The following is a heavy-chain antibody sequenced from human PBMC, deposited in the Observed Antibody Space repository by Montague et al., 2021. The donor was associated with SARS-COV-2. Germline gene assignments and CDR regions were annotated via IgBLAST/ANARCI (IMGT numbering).Heavy chain of an antibody. Sequence: SETLSLTCTVSGGSISSSSDYWGWIRQPPGKGLEWIGSIYYSGSTYYNPSLKSRVTISVDTSKNQFSLKLSSVTAADTAVYYCARLVETYYYYYGMDVWGQGTTVTVSS. CDR2: IYYSGST. D-gene: IGHD4-23*01. CDR3: ARLVETYYYYYGMDV. J-gene: IGHJ6*02. CDR1: GGSISSSSDY. V-gene: IGHV4-39*01.